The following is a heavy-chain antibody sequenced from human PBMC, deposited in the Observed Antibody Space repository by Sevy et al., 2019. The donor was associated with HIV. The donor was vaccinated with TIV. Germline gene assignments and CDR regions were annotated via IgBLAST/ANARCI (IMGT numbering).Heavy chain of an antibody. CDR3: ARGGDFNVRSAKRDFDY. Sequence: GGSLRLSCAASGFTFGNYGMHWVRQAPGKGLEWVAVIWNDGSNKYYADSVKGRFTISRDNSKNTLYLQMNSLRVEDTAVYFCARGGDFNVRSAKRDFDYRGQGTLVTVSS. J-gene: IGHJ4*02. D-gene: IGHD2-21*02. CDR1: GFTFGNYG. CDR2: IWNDGSNK. V-gene: IGHV3-33*01.